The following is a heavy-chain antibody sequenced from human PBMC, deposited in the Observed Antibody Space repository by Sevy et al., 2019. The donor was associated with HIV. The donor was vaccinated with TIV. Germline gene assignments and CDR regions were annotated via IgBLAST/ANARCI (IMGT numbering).Heavy chain of an antibody. V-gene: IGHV3-23*01. CDR1: GFTFSSCA. CDR3: ATGGSPDY. D-gene: IGHD6-25*01. CDR2: LNENGGAI. J-gene: IGHJ4*02. Sequence: GGSLRLSCTASGFTFSSCAMRWARQAPGKGLQWVSGLNENGGAITYADSVRGRFTISRDNSQNTLYLQINPLRAEDTAVYYCATGGSPDYWGQGTVVTVSS.